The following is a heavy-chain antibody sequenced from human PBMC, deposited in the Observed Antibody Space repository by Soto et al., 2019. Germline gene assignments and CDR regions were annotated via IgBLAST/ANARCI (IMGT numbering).Heavy chain of an antibody. Sequence: QVQLQESGPGLVKPSETLSLTCTVSGGSISSYYWSWIRQPPGKGLEWIGYIYYSGSTNYNPSLKSRVTISVDTSKNQFSLKLSSVTAADTAVYYCARHYLGTVTRTGFSAFDIWGQGTMVTVSS. CDR1: GGSISSYY. J-gene: IGHJ3*02. CDR2: IYYSGST. V-gene: IGHV4-59*08. D-gene: IGHD4-17*01. CDR3: ARHYLGTVTRTGFSAFDI.